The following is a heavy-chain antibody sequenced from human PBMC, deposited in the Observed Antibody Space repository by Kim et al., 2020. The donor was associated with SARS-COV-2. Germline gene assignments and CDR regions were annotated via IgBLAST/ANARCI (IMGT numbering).Heavy chain of an antibody. Sequence: GGSLRLSCAASGFSFSNYLMRWVRQAPGKGLEWIAKIMQNENEKYYGDSVKGRFTISRDNAENSLYLQMNSLRDDDTAIYVCVRKTQTSWQDVDLLGCRT. V-gene: IGHV3-7*01. CDR2: IMQNENEK. D-gene: IGHD1-1*01. J-gene: IGHJ2*01. CDR1: GFSFSNYL. CDR3: VRKTQTSWQDVDL.